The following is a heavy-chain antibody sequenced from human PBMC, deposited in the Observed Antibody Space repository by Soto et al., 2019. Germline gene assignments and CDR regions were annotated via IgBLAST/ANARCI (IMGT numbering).Heavy chain of an antibody. V-gene: IGHV1-18*01. CDR2: ISAYNGNT. Sequence: QVQLVQSGAEVKKPGASVKVSCKASGYTFTSYSISWVRQAPGQGLEWMGWISAYNGNTYHARKLQGRVTMTADTSTRTAYMELRSLRSDDTAVYYCARDVGYGLIDYWGQGTLVTVSS. CDR1: GYTFTSYS. D-gene: IGHD5-18*01. J-gene: IGHJ4*02. CDR3: ARDVGYGLIDY.